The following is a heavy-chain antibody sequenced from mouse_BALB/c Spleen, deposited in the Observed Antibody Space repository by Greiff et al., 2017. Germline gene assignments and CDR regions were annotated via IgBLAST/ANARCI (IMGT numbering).Heavy chain of an antibody. V-gene: IGHV1-80*01. Sequence: QVQLKQSGAELVRPGSSVKISCKASGYAFSSYWMNWVKQRPGQGLEWIGQIYPGDGDTNYNGKFKGKATLTADKSSSTAYMQLSSLTSEDSAVYFCARRYDEAMDYWGQGTSVTVSS. J-gene: IGHJ4*01. CDR2: IYPGDGDT. CDR1: GYAFSSYW. CDR3: ARRYDEAMDY. D-gene: IGHD2-14*01.